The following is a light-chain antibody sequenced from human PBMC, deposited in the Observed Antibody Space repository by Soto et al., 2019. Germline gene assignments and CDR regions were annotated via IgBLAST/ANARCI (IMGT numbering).Light chain of an antibody. CDR2: EAS. V-gene: IGKV1-5*01. J-gene: IGKJ4*01. CDR3: QQSNSFPRT. Sequence: TQYHSTLSASVGDRVTITCRASQSISTWLAWYQQKPGKAPKVLIYEASKLESGVPSRFSGSGSGTEFTLTISTLQAEDFAPYYCQQSNSFPRTFGGGTNVAIK. CDR1: QSISTW.